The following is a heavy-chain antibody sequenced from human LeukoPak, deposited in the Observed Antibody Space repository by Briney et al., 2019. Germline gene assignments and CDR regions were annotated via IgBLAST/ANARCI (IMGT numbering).Heavy chain of an antibody. Sequence: PGGSLRLSCAASGFTFSSYGMHWVRQAPGKGLEWVAVISYGGSNKYYADSVKGRFTISRDNSKNTLYLQMNSLRAEDTAVYYCARGTYGSGDKGYYYYYGMDVWGKGTTVTVSS. J-gene: IGHJ6*04. CDR3: ARGTYGSGDKGYYYYYGMDV. V-gene: IGHV3-30*03. D-gene: IGHD3-10*01. CDR2: ISYGGSNK. CDR1: GFTFSSYG.